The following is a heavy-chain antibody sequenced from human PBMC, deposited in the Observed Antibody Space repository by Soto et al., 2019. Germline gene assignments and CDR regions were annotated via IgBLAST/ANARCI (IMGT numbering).Heavy chain of an antibody. V-gene: IGHV3-23*01. CDR1: GFTFSSYA. Sequence: EVQLLESGGGLVQPGGSLRLSCAASGFTFSSYAMTWVRQAPGKGLEWVSGISGSGATTSYADSVKGRFTVSRDNSKNTMYLQMNSMRVEDTDVYHCAKLRYFDWSAYNWFEYWGQGTPVTVSS. CDR3: AKLRYFDWSAYNWFEY. CDR2: ISGSGATT. D-gene: IGHD3-9*01. J-gene: IGHJ5*01.